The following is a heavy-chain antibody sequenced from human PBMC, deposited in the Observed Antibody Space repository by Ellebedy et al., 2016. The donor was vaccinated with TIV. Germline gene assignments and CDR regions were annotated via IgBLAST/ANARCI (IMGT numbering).Heavy chain of an antibody. J-gene: IGHJ6*02. CDR2: IYWDDDK. CDR1: GFSLSPSGVG. V-gene: IGHV2-5*02. Sequence: SGPTLVXPTQTLTLTCTFSGFSLSPSGVGVGWIRQPPGKALEWLALIYWDDDKRYSPSLKGRLTITKDTSKNQVVLTMTNMDPVDTATYYCAHTITMVRGVITYHYYGMDVWGQGTTVTVSS. D-gene: IGHD3-10*01. CDR3: AHTITMVRGVITYHYYGMDV.